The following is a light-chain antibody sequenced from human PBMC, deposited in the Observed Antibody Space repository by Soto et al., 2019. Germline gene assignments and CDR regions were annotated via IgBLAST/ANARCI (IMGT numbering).Light chain of an antibody. CDR3: QQYGSSPPYT. Sequence: EIVLMQSPGTLSLSPGERATLSCRASQSVRSSYLAWYQQKPGQAPRLLIYGASSRATGIPDRFSGSGSGTDFTLTISRLEPEDFAVYYCQQYGSSPPYTFGQGTKLEIK. V-gene: IGKV3-20*01. CDR1: QSVRSSY. J-gene: IGKJ2*01. CDR2: GAS.